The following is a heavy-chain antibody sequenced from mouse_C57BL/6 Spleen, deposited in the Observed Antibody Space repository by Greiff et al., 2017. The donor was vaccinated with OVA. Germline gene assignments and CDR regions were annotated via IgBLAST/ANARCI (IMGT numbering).Heavy chain of an antibody. J-gene: IGHJ4*01. CDR2: IYPRSGNT. CDR1: GYTFTSYG. CDR3: ARPNYYGSSPYAMDY. Sequence: QVQLQQSGAELARPGASVKLSCKASGYTFTSYGISWVKQRTGQGLEWIGEIYPRSGNTYYNEKFKGKATLTADKSSSTAYMELRSLTSEDSAVYFCARPNYYGSSPYAMDYWGQGTSVTVSS. D-gene: IGHD1-1*01. V-gene: IGHV1-81*01.